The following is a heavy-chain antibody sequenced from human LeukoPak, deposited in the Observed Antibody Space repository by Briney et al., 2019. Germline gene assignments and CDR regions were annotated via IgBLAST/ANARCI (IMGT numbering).Heavy chain of an antibody. D-gene: IGHD6-13*01. CDR3: AREGSGQQPRHWFDP. V-gene: IGHV4-4*07. Sequence: SETLSLTCTVPGGSISNYYWNWIRQPAGKGLDRIGRIYTSGSTNYNPSLKSRVTMSVETSKNQFSLKLSSVTAADTAVYYCAREGSGQQPRHWFDPWGQGTLVTVSS. CDR1: GGSISNYY. J-gene: IGHJ5*02. CDR2: IYTSGST.